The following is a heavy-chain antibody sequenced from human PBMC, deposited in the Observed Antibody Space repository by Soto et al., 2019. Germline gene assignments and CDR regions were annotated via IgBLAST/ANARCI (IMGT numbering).Heavy chain of an antibody. CDR2: IYYSGST. Sequence: SETLSLTCTVSGDSISSSSYYWGWIRQPPGKGLEWIGSIYYSGSTYYNPSLKSRVTISVDTSKNQFSLKLSSVTAADTAVYYCARLSSTCWFDPWGPGTLVTVSS. V-gene: IGHV4-39*01. CDR1: GDSISSSSYY. J-gene: IGHJ5*02. CDR3: ARLSSTCWFDP.